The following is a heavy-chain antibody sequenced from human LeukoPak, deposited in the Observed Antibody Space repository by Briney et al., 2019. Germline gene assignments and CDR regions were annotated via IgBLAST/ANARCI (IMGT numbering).Heavy chain of an antibody. CDR1: GYSISSGYY. V-gene: IGHV4-38-2*01. CDR3: ARRIFGVVIILSSMGAFDI. CDR2: IYHSGST. J-gene: IGHJ3*02. D-gene: IGHD3-3*01. Sequence: SETLSLTCAVSGYSISSGYYWGWIRQPPGKGLEWIGSIYHSGSTYYNPSLKSRVTISVDTSKNQFSLKLSSVTAADTAVYYCARRIFGVVIILSSMGAFDIWGQGTMVTVPS.